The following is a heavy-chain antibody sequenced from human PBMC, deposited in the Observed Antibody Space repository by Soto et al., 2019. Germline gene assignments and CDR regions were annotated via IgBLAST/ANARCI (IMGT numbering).Heavy chain of an antibody. D-gene: IGHD3-22*01. CDR2: IYYSWST. Sequence: SQTLSLTCTVSGGSISSGYYYWSWIRQPPGKGLEWIGYIYYSWSTYYNPSLKSRVTISVDTYKNQFSLALSSVTAPDTAVYYCASISGYYYRLSYFFDHWGRASLVIVSS. J-gene: IGHJ4*02. CDR1: GGSISSGYYY. V-gene: IGHV4-30-4*01. CDR3: ASISGYYYRLSYFFDH.